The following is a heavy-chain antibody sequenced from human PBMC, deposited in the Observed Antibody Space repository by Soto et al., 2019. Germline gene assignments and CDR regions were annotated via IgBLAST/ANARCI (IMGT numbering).Heavy chain of an antibody. CDR3: ARLKRGYSYGSIIDF. J-gene: IGHJ4*01. CDR1: GDSIRHYY. CDR2: IFYTGKT. Sequence: KTSETLSLTCSVSGDSIRHYYWSWIRQSPGKGLEFLGYIFYTGKTTYNPSLKSRVAMSVDTSRNQFALKLRSVTAADTATYYCARLKRGYSYGSIIDFWGRGTLVTVSS. D-gene: IGHD5-18*01. V-gene: IGHV4-59*01.